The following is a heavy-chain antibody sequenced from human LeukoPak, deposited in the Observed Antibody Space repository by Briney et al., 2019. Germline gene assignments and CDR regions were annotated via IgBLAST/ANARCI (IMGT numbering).Heavy chain of an antibody. CDR3: ARDLGPLRGGFWLDP. Sequence: SVKVSCQASGGTFSSYAISWVRQAPGQGLEWMGRIIPIFGMANYAQKFQGRVTITADKSTSTAYMELSSLRSEDTAVYYCARDLGPLRGGFWLDPWGQGTLVTVSS. CDR1: GGTFSSYA. CDR2: IIPIFGMA. J-gene: IGHJ5*02. V-gene: IGHV1-69*04. D-gene: IGHD3-16*01.